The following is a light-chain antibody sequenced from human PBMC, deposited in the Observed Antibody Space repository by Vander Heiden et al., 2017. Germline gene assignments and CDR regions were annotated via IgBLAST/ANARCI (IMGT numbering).Light chain of an antibody. CDR3: QQHGNFPFT. V-gene: IGKV1-33*01. CDR2: DAS. CDR1: QDISKF. Sequence: DIQMTQSPSSLSASVGDRVTITCQASQDISKFLNWYQQKTGKAPKLLIYDASNLEAGVPSRFSGSGSGTDFTFTISSMQPEDIATYFCQQHGNFPFTFGPGTKVDIK. J-gene: IGKJ3*01.